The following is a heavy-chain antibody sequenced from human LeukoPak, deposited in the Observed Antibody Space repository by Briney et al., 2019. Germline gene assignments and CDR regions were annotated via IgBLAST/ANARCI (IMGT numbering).Heavy chain of an antibody. D-gene: IGHD1/OR15-1a*01. J-gene: IGHJ6*02. CDR2: IYYGGST. CDR1: GGSISSSSYY. CDR3: ARHGPEQYYYYYGMDV. Sequence: SETLSLTCSVSGGSISSSSYYWGWIRQPPGKGLEWIGTIYYGGSTYYNPSLKSRVTISVDTSKNQFSLRLTSVTAADTAVCYCARHGPEQYYYYYGMDVWGQGTTVTVSS. V-gene: IGHV4-39*01.